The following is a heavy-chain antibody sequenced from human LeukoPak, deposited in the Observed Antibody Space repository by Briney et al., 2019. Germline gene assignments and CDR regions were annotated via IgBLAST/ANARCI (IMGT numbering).Heavy chain of an antibody. CDR1: GFTVSSNY. Sequence: GGSLRLSCAASGFTVSSNYMSWVRQAPGKGLEWVSVIYSGGSTYYADSVKGRFTISRDNSKNTLYLQVNSLRAEDTAVYYCAKDASSSTPHYYYYMDVWGKGTTVTVSS. V-gene: IGHV3-53*01. J-gene: IGHJ6*03. CDR2: IYSGGST. D-gene: IGHD6-6*01. CDR3: AKDASSSTPHYYYYMDV.